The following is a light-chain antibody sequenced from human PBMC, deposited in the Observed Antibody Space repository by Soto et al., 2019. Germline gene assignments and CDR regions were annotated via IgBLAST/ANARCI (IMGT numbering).Light chain of an antibody. CDR1: SGHSSYA. Sequence: QLVLTQSPSASASLGASVKVTCTLSSGHSSYAIAWHQQQPEKGPRYLMKLNSDGSHSKGDGIPDRFSGSSSGAERYLTISSLQSEDEADSYCQTWVGTDNVVFGGGTKLTVL. CDR3: QTWVGTDNVV. J-gene: IGLJ2*01. V-gene: IGLV4-69*01. CDR2: LNSDGSH.